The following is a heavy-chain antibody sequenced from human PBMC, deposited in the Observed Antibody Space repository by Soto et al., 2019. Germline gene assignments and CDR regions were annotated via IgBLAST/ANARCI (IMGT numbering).Heavy chain of an antibody. J-gene: IGHJ4*02. CDR3: ARDSDQPRLVGEDFDY. D-gene: IGHD6-13*01. CDR2: SYYSGST. Sequence: SETLSLTCTVSGGSISSGGYYWSWIRQYPGQGLEWIGYSYYSGSTDYNPSLKSRVTMSVDTSKNQFSLKLSSVTAADTAVYYCARDSDQPRLVGEDFDYWGQGTLVTVSS. V-gene: IGHV4-31*03. CDR1: GGSISSGGYY.